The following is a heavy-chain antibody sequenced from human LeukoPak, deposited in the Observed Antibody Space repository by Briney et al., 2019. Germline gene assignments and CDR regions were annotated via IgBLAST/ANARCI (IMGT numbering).Heavy chain of an antibody. J-gene: IGHJ6*04. D-gene: IGHD3-16*01. CDR2: ISYDGSNK. CDR3: ARGPLRAFAYYYGMDV. CDR1: GFTFSSYA. V-gene: IGHV3-30*04. Sequence: GRSLRLSCAASGFTFSSYAIHWVRQAPGKGLEWVAVISYDGSNKYYADSVKGRFTISRDNSKNTLYLQMNSLRAEDTAVYYCARGPLRAFAYYYGMDVWGKGTTVTVSS.